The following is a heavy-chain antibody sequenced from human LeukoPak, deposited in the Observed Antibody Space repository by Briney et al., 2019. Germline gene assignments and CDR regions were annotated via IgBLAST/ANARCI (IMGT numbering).Heavy chain of an antibody. J-gene: IGHJ4*02. Sequence: SETLSLTCTVSGGSISSYYWSWIRQPPGRGLEWTGFIYYSGNTNYNPSLKSRVTISVDTSKNQFSLNLNSVTAADTAVYYCASSAWQYYFNYWGQGTLVTVSS. CDR1: GGSISSYY. CDR2: IYYSGNT. D-gene: IGHD6-19*01. CDR3: ASSAWQYYFNY. V-gene: IGHV4-59*01.